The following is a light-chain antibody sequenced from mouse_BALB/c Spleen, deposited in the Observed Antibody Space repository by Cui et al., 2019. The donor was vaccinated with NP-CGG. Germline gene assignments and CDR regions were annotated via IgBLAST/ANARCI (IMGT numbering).Light chain of an antibody. CDR3: ALWYSNHWV. CDR2: GTN. V-gene: IGLV1*01. Sequence: QPVVTQESALTRSPGETVTLTCRSSTGGVTTSNYANWVQEKPDHLFTGLIGGTNNRPPGVPARFSGSLIGDKAALTITGAQTEDEAIYFCALWYSNHWVFGGGTKLTVL. J-gene: IGLJ1*01. CDR1: TGGVTTSNY.